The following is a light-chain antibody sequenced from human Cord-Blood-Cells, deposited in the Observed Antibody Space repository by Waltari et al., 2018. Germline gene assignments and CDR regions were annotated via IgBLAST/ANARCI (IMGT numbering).Light chain of an antibody. J-gene: IGLJ2*01. CDR3: AAWDDSLSGPVV. V-gene: IGLV1-47*01. CDR2: RNN. Sequence: QSVLTQPPSASGTPGPRVTISCSGSSPNPGSNYVFWYKQLPGTAPKLLIYRNNQRPSGVPDRFSGSKSGTSASLAISGLRSEDEADYYCAAWDDSLSGPVVFGGGTKLTVL. CDR1: SPNPGSNY.